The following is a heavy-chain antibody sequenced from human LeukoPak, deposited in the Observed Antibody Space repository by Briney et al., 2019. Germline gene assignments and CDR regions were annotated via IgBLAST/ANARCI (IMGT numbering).Heavy chain of an antibody. CDR1: GFSFDLYA. D-gene: IGHD2-15*01. V-gene: IGHV3-49*03. Sequence: PGRSLRLSCSASGFSFDLYAMTWFRQAPGKGLEWVGVIRSKPYGETTQYAASVRGRFTFSRDDSKRIAYLQMNSLKTEDTAVYFCAQSHCSGGACPPFSGHYFDSWGQGSLVTVSS. CDR3: AQSHCSGGACPPFSGHYFDS. CDR2: IRSKPYGETT. J-gene: IGHJ4*02.